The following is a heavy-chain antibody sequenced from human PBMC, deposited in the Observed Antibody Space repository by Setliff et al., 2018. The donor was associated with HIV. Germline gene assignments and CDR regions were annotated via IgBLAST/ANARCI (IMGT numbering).Heavy chain of an antibody. J-gene: IGHJ3*02. Sequence: SETLSLTCTISGGSISSYYWSWIRQPPGKGLEWIGYIYYSGSTNYNPSLKSRVTISVDTSKNQFSLKLSSVTAAGTAVYYCARNPCSGGSCPDAFDIWGQGTMVTVSS. CDR2: IYYSGST. CDR3: ARNPCSGGSCPDAFDI. CDR1: GGSISSYY. D-gene: IGHD2-15*01. V-gene: IGHV4-59*01.